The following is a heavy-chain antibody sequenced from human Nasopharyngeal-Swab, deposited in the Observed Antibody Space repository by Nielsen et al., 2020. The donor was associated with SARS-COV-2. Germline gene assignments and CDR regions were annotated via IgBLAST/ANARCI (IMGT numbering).Heavy chain of an antibody. D-gene: IGHD1-26*01. CDR2: FYYSGIT. V-gene: IGHV4-59*12. CDR1: GGSISSYY. CDR3: AREVVGGLVDS. Sequence: GSLRLSCTVSGGSISSYYWSWIRQSQGKGLEGIGYFYYSGITNYNPSLKSRVTILIDTSKNQFSLKLNSVTAADTAVYYCAREVVGGLVDSWGQGTLVTVSS. J-gene: IGHJ4*02.